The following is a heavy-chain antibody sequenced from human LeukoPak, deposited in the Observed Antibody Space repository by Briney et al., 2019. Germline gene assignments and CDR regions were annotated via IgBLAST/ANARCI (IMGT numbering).Heavy chain of an antibody. J-gene: IGHJ4*02. D-gene: IGHD1-7*01. CDR2: ISTTSSTI. CDR3: ARDRNYAFDY. V-gene: IGHV3-48*02. Sequence: GGSLRLSCAVSGFTFSSYSINWVRQAPGKGLEWVSYISTTSSTIHYAASVKGRFTISRDNAKNSLYLQMNSLRDEDTAVYYCARDRNYAFDYWGQGTLVTVSS. CDR1: GFTFSSYS.